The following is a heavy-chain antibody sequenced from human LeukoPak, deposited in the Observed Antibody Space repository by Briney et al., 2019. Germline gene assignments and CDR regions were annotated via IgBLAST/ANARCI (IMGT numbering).Heavy chain of an antibody. CDR2: IRSKANSYAT. J-gene: IGHJ4*02. Sequence: PGGSLRLSCAASGFTFSSYSMNWVRQASGKGLEWVGRIRSKANSYATAYAASVKGRFTISRDDSKNTAYLQMNSLKTEDTAVYYCTQQEIYYGSGSYYTIDYWGQGTLVTVSS. CDR3: TQQEIYYGSGSYYTIDY. CDR1: GFTFSSYS. D-gene: IGHD3-10*01. V-gene: IGHV3-73*01.